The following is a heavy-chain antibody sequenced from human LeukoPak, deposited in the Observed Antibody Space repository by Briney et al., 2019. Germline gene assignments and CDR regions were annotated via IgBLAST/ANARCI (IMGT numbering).Heavy chain of an antibody. CDR3: ARGSDGGSFDP. D-gene: IGHD4-23*01. V-gene: IGHV4-30-2*01. CDR2: IYHSGST. J-gene: IGHJ5*02. CDR1: GGSISSGGYS. Sequence: SETLSLTCAVSGGSISSGGYSWSWIRQPPGKGLEWIGYIYHSGSTYYNPSLKSRVTISVDRSKNQFSLKLSSVTAADTAVYYCARGSDGGSFDPWGQGTLVTVSS.